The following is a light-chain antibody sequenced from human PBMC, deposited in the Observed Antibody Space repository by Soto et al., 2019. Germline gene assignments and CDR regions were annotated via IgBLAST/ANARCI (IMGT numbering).Light chain of an antibody. Sequence: QSVLTQPPSASGTPGQRVIISCSGSSSNIGSNTVNWYQQRPGTAPKLLIYSNDQRPSGVPDRFSASKSGTAASLAISGLQSEVEDDYYCAAWDDSLNGWVFGGGTKLTVL. CDR3: AAWDDSLNGWV. J-gene: IGLJ3*02. CDR2: SND. CDR1: SSNIGSNT. V-gene: IGLV1-44*01.